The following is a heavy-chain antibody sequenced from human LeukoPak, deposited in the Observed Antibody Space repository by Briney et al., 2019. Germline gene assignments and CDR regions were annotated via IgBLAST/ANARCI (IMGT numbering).Heavy chain of an antibody. CDR2: IYYDGYP. J-gene: IGHJ4*02. D-gene: IGHD2-8*02. V-gene: IGHV4-59*01. CDR1: GASLSSYF. Sequence: SETLSLTCTVSGASLSSYFWSWIRQPPGKGLEWIGYIYYDGYPNYSPSLRSRITISVEKSKSQFSLNLRSVTAADTALYFCAGTELGYCTVTGCPLESWGQGTLVTVSS. CDR3: AGTELGYCTVTGCPLES.